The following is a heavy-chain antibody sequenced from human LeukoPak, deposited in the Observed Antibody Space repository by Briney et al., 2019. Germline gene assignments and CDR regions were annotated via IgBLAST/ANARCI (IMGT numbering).Heavy chain of an antibody. Sequence: GGSLRLSCAASGFTLSSYEMNWFRQAPGKGLEWVSYISSSGSTIYYADSVKGRFTISRDNAKNSLYLQMNSLRVEDMAVYYCAKSGYNRFDYWGQGTLVTVSS. J-gene: IGHJ4*02. CDR1: GFTLSSYE. V-gene: IGHV3-48*03. D-gene: IGHD5-24*01. CDR3: AKSGYNRFDY. CDR2: ISSSGSTI.